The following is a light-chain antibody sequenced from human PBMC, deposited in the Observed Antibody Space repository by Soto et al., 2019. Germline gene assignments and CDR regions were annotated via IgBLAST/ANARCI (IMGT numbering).Light chain of an antibody. Sequence: QSVLTQPASVSGSPGQSIAISCTGTSSDIGGYNYVSWYQQHPGKAPKPMIYEVTYRPSGVSNRFSGSKSGNTASLTISGLQAEDEADYYCNSYTSSSTLVFGTGTKVTVL. CDR3: NSYTSSSTLV. CDR2: EVT. CDR1: SSDIGGYNY. V-gene: IGLV2-14*01. J-gene: IGLJ1*01.